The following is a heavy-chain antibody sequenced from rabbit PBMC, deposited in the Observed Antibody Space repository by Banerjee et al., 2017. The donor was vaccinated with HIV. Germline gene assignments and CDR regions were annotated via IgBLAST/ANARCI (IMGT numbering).Heavy chain of an antibody. D-gene: IGHD4-1*01. CDR3: ARDLAGVIGWNFNL. J-gene: IGHJ4*01. V-gene: IGHV1S43*01. Sequence: QEQLVESGGGLVQPEGSLKLSCKASGFSFSNKYVMCWVRQAPGKGLEWIACINTSSGNTVYASWAKGRFTISRSTSLNTVDLQMTSLTAADTATYFCARDLAGVIGWNFNLWGPGTLVTVS. CDR2: INTSSGNT. CDR1: GFSFSNKYV.